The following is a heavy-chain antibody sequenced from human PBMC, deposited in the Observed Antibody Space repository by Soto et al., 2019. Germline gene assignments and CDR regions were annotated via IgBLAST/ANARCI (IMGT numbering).Heavy chain of an antibody. CDR1: GFTFSNAW. CDR2: IKSKTDGGTT. Sequence: EVQLVESGGGLIKPGGSLRLSCAASGFTFSNAWMNWVRQAPGKGLEWVGRIKSKTDGGTTDYAAPVKGRFTISRDDSKNTLYLQMNSLKTEDTDTAVYYCTKEGATTGHFDYWGQGTLVTVSS. J-gene: IGHJ4*02. V-gene: IGHV3-15*07. CDR3: TKEGATTGHFDY. D-gene: IGHD1-26*01.